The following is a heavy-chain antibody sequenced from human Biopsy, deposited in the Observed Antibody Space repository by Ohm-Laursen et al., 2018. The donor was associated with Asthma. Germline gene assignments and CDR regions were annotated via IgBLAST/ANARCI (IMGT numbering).Heavy chain of an antibody. D-gene: IGHD3-16*01. CDR3: ARDMIEWYLPYFDY. CDR2: GGSYYDGGLK. V-gene: IGHV3-30-3*01. J-gene: IGHJ4*02. Sequence: SLRLSCAASGFTFRSYAMHWVRQAPGKGLEWVAVGGSYYDGGLKYYADSVIGRFSVSRYDSKNSLYQQMNSLRPDDAAVYYCARDMIEWYLPYFDYWGQGTLVTVSS. CDR1: GFTFRSYA.